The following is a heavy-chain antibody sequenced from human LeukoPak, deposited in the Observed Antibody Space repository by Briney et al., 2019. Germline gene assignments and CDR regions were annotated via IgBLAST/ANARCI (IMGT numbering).Heavy chain of an antibody. J-gene: IGHJ3*02. CDR3: ASSQTRYYDSSGYSVDAFDI. CDR1: GFTSSDYS. Sequence: GSLRLSCAASGFTSSDYSMNWVRQAPGKGLEWVSVIYSGGSTYYADSVKGRFTISRDNSKNTLYLQMNSLRAEDTAVYYCASSQTRYYDSSGYSVDAFDIWGQGTMVTVSS. CDR2: IYSGGST. V-gene: IGHV3-53*01. D-gene: IGHD3-22*01.